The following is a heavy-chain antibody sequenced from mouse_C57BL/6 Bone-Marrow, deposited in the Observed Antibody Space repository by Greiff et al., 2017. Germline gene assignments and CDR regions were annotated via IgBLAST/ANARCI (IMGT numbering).Heavy chain of an antibody. D-gene: IGHD1-1*01. CDR1: GFNIKDDY. CDR2: IDPENGDT. Sequence: EVNVVESGAELVRPGASVKLSCTASGFNIKDDYMHWVKQRPEQGLEWIGWIDPENGDTEYASKFQGKATITADTSSNTAYLQLSSLTSEDTAVYYCTTVVAHFDYWGQGTTLTVSS. J-gene: IGHJ2*01. CDR3: TTVVAHFDY. V-gene: IGHV14-4*01.